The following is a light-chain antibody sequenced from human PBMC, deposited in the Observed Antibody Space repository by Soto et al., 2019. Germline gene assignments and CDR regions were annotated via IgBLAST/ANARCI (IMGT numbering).Light chain of an antibody. J-gene: IGLJ2*01. CDR2: EVS. V-gene: IGLV2-8*01. CDR3: SSYEGSNISLV. Sequence: QSALTQPPSASGSPGQSVTISCTGTSSDVGGYNYVSWYQQHPGKAPKLMIYEVSKRPSGVPDRFSGSKSGNSASLTVSGLQAEDEADYYCSSYEGSNISLVFGGGTKLTVL. CDR1: SSDVGGYNY.